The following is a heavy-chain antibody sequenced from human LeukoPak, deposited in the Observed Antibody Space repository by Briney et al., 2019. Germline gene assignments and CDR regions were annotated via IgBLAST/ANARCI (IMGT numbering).Heavy chain of an antibody. CDR3: ARSGVGYFYDNTGYYPLDY. CDR2: IRAYTGNT. J-gene: IGHJ4*02. V-gene: IGHV1-18*01. Sequence: ASVTVSCKASGYTFTNYGISWVRQAPGQGLEWMGWIRAYTGNTNYAQNSQGRVTMTTDTSTSTAFMELRSPRSDDTAVYYCARSGVGYFYDNTGYYPLDYWGQGTLVTVSS. CDR1: GYTFTNYG. D-gene: IGHD3-22*01.